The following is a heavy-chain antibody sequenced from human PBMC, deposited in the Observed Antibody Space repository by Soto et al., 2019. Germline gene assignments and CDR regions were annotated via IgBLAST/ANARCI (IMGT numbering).Heavy chain of an antibody. D-gene: IGHD6-19*01. Sequence: SETLSLTCAVYGGSFSGYYWSWIRQPPGKGLEWIGEINHSGSTNYNPSLKSRVTISVDTSKNQFSLKLSSVTAADTAVYYCARGKTAVAGTILAGGRNFDYWGQGTLVTVSS. J-gene: IGHJ4*02. V-gene: IGHV4-34*01. CDR2: INHSGST. CDR1: GGSFSGYY. CDR3: ARGKTAVAGTILAGGRNFDY.